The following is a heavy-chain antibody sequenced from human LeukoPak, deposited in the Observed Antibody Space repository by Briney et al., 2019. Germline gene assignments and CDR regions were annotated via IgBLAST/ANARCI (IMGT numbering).Heavy chain of an antibody. CDR2: ISAYNGNT. J-gene: IGHJ6*03. Sequence: ASVKVSCNASGYTFTSYGISWVRQAPGQGLEWMGWISAYNGNTNYAQKLQGRVTMTTDTSTSTAYMELRSLRSDDTAVYYCASGLCSSTSCYLYYYMDVWGKGTTVTVSS. V-gene: IGHV1-18*01. CDR1: GYTFTSYG. D-gene: IGHD2-2*01. CDR3: ASGLCSSTSCYLYYYMDV.